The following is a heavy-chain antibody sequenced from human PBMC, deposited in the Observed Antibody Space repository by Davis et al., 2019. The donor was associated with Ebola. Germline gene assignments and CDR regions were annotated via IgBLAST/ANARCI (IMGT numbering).Heavy chain of an antibody. CDR3: ARAQWLADFDY. CDR2: ISSDSDYI. J-gene: IGHJ4*02. D-gene: IGHD6-19*01. Sequence: GESLKISCAASGFTFSTYSMSWVRQAPGKALEWVSSISSDSDYIYYADSAKGRFTISRDNAKNSLFLQMNSLRAEDTAVYYCARAQWLADFDYWGQGTLVTVSS. V-gene: IGHV3-21*01. CDR1: GFTFSTYS.